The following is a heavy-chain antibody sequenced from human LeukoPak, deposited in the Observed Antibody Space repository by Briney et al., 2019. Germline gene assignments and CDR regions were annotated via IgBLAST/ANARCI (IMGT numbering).Heavy chain of an antibody. CDR3: GRLVYGSRAICPRAPPVDY. V-gene: IGHV5-51*01. Sequence: GESLKISCQGSGSSFTSYSIGLGRQMPGKGLEWMGIIYPGDSDTRYSPSFQGQVTISADKSISTAYLQWSSLKASDTAMYFCGRLVYGSRAICPRAPPVDYWGQGTLVTVSS. J-gene: IGHJ4*02. CDR2: IYPGDSDT. CDR1: GSSFTSYS. D-gene: IGHD2-2*01.